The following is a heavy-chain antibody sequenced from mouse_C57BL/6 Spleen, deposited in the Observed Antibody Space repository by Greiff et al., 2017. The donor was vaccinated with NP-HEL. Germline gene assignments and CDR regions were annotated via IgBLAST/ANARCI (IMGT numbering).Heavy chain of an antibody. D-gene: IGHD2-2*01. CDR3: IYYGYDWFAY. V-gene: IGHV1-15*01. J-gene: IGHJ3*01. Sequence: VQLQQSGAELVRPGASVTLSCKASGYTFTDYEMHWVKQTPVHGLEWIGAIDPETGGTAYNQKFKGKAILTADKSSITAYMELRSLTSEDSAVYYCIYYGYDWFAYWGQGTLVTVSA. CDR2: IDPETGGT. CDR1: GYTFTDYE.